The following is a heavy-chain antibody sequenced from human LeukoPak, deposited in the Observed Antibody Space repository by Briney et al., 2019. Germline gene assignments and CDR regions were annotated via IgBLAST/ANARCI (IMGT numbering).Heavy chain of an antibody. Sequence: GGSLRLSCAASGFTFSSYSMNWVRQAPGKGLEWVSGINWNGGSTGYADSVKGRFTITRDNAKNSLYLQMNSLRAEDTALYYCARESSSAFDYWGQGTLVTVSS. CDR1: GFTFSSYS. CDR3: ARESSSAFDY. V-gene: IGHV3-20*04. CDR2: INWNGGST. D-gene: IGHD6-6*01. J-gene: IGHJ4*02.